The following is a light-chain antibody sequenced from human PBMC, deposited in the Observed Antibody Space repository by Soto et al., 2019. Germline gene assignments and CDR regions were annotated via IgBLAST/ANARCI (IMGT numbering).Light chain of an antibody. J-gene: IGKJ2*01. CDR1: ESLFGF. CDR3: QSYNDWPFA. CDR2: GVS. Sequence: DIVLTQSPATLSVSPGDTVTLSCRASESLFGFLAWYQQKPGQAPRLLMYGVSTRATGIPARFSGGGSATDFPLTISSLQSEDSAIYFCQSYNDWPFASGLGTRLEI. V-gene: IGKV3-15*01.